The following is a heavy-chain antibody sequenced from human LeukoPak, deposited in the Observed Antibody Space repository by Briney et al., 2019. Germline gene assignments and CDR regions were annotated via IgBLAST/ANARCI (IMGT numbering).Heavy chain of an antibody. V-gene: IGHV3-30*02. J-gene: IGHJ3*02. D-gene: IGHD3-10*01. CDR2: IRYDKSNQ. Sequence: PGGSLRLSCAASGLTFSSYGMHWVRQAPGKGLEWVAFIRYDKSNQYYADSVKGRFTISRDNARNSLYLQMNSLRAEDTAVYYCARDGSGYDDAFDIWGQGTMVTVSS. CDR3: ARDGSGYDDAFDI. CDR1: GLTFSSYG.